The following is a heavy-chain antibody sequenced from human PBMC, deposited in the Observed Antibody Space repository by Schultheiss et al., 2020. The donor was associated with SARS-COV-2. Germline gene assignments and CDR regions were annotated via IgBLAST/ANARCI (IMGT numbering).Heavy chain of an antibody. Sequence: GGSLRLSCAASGFTFSSYDMHWVRQATGKGLEWVSAIGTAGDPYYPGSVKGRFTISRENAKNTLYLQMNSLRDEDTAVYYCARDGVRYCSGGSCYSDYWGQGTLVTVSS. J-gene: IGHJ4*02. V-gene: IGHV3-13*05. CDR2: IGTAGDP. CDR3: ARDGVRYCSGGSCYSDY. D-gene: IGHD2-15*01. CDR1: GFTFSSYD.